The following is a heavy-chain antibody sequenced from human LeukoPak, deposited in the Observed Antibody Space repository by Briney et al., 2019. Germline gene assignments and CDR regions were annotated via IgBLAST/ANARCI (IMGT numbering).Heavy chain of an antibody. CDR2: ISSSSSYI. D-gene: IGHD3-3*01. Sequence: PGGSLRLSCAASGFTFSSYSMNWVRQAPGKGLEWVSSISSSSSYIYYADSVKGRFTISRDNSKNTLYLQMNSLRAEDTAVYYCARDPLFGIEARSYDFWSGYYYYGMDVWGQGTTVTVSS. CDR3: ARDPLFGIEARSYDFWSGYYYYGMDV. V-gene: IGHV3-21*01. J-gene: IGHJ6*02. CDR1: GFTFSSYS.